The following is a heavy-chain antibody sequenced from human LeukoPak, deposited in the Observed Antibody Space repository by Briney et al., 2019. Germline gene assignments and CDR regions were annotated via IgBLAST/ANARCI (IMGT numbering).Heavy chain of an antibody. J-gene: IGHJ4*02. CDR2: IDYSGST. CDR3: ARGRDVCLFDY. CDR1: GGSISSYY. D-gene: IGHD5-24*01. V-gene: IGHV4-59*01. Sequence: SETLSLTCTVSGGSISSYYWSWIRQPPGKGLEWIGYIDYSGSTNYNPSLKSRVTISVDTSKNQFSLKLSSVTAADTAVYYCARGRDVCLFDYWGQGTLVTVPS.